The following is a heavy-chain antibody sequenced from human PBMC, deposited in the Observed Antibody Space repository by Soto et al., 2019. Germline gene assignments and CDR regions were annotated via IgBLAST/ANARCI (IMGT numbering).Heavy chain of an antibody. CDR3: ARMVTASYYYGMDV. V-gene: IGHV4-30-4*01. J-gene: IGHJ6*02. D-gene: IGHD2-21*02. CDR2: IYYSGST. Sequence: PSETLSLTCTVSGGSISSGDYYWSWIRQPPGKGLEWIGYIYYSGSTYYNPSLKSRVTISVDTSRNQFSLKLSSVTAADTAVYYCARMVTASYYYGMDVWGQGNTVTVSS. CDR1: GGSISSGDYY.